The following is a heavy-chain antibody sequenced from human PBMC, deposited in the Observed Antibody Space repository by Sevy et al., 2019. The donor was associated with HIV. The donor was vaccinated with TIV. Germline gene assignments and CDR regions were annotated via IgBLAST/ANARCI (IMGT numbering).Heavy chain of an antibody. V-gene: IGHV3-30*18. J-gene: IGHJ6*02. CDR2: ISYDGSNK. Sequence: GGSLRLSCAASGFTFSSYGMHWVRQAPGKGLEWVAVISYDGSNKYYADSVKGRFTISRDNSKNTLYLQMNSLRAEDTAVYYCAKDLGPLWFGELLSQDVWGQGTTVTVSS. D-gene: IGHD3-10*01. CDR1: GFTFSSYG. CDR3: AKDLGPLWFGELLSQDV.